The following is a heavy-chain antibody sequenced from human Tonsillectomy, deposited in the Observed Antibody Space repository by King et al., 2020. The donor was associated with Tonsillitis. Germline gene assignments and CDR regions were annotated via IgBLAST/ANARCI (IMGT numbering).Heavy chain of an antibody. J-gene: IGHJ6*02. CDR2: IKSKTDGGTI. Sequence: VQLVESGGGLVKPGGSLILSCAASGFTFSNAWLSCGRQAPGKGLEWVGRIKSKTDGGTIDYAAPVKGRFTISRDDSKNTLYLQMNSLKTEDTAVYYCTTAVGVVYYYYYGMDVWGQGTTVTVSS. V-gene: IGHV3-15*01. D-gene: IGHD3-3*01. CDR1: GFTFSNAW. CDR3: TTAVGVVYYYYYGMDV.